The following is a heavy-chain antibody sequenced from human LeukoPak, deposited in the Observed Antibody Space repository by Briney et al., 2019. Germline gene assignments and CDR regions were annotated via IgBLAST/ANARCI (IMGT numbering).Heavy chain of an antibody. CDR3: ASLIRGCSYGYVDY. CDR1: GGSISSYY. V-gene: IGHV4-59*01. CDR2: LYCSRSI. D-gene: IGHD5-18*01. Sequence: SETLSLTCTVPGGSISSYYWSWIRQPPGKGLGWIGYLYCSRSINYIPALTSRLLISVDTSKNQFSLKLRSVTAADTALYYCASLIRGCSYGYVDYWGQGTLVTVSS. J-gene: IGHJ4*02.